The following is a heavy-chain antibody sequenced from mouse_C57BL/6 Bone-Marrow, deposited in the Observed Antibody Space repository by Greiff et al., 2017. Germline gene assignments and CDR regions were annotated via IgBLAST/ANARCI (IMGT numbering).Heavy chain of an antibody. V-gene: IGHV1-54*01. Sequence: QVQLQQSGAELVRPGTSVKVSCKASGYAFTNYLIEWVKQRPGQGLEWIGVINPGSGGTNYNEKFKGKATLTADKSSSTAYMQLSSLTSEDSAVXFCARPLLSFDYWGQGTTLTVSS. J-gene: IGHJ2*01. CDR1: GYAFTNYL. CDR3: ARPLLSFDY. CDR2: INPGSGGT. D-gene: IGHD2-1*01.